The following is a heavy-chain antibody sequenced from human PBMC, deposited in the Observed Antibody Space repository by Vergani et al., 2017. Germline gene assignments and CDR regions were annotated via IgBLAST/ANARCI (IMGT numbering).Heavy chain of an antibody. CDR1: GGSISGYY. J-gene: IGHJ2*01. Sequence: QVQLQESGPGLVKPSETLSLTCTVSGGSISGYYWSWIRQPPGKGLEWIGEINHSGSTNYNPSLKSRVTISVDTSKNQFSLKLSSVTAADTAVYYWARAAYYDFWSGYQLPPRHWYFDLWGRGTLVTVSS. CDR2: INHSGST. CDR3: ARAAYYDFWSGYQLPPRHWYFDL. D-gene: IGHD3-3*01. V-gene: IGHV4-34*01.